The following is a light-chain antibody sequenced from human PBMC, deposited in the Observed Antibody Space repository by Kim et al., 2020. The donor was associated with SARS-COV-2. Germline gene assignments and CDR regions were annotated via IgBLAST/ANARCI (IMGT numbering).Light chain of an antibody. CDR2: QDT. CDR3: QAWDSSAYV. Sequence: SYELTQPPSVSVSPGQTASITCSGDKLGDKYACWYQQKPGQSHLLVIYQDTKRPSGIPERFSGSNSGNTATLTISGTQAMDEADYYCQAWDSSAYVFGTG. V-gene: IGLV3-1*01. J-gene: IGLJ1*01. CDR1: KLGDKY.